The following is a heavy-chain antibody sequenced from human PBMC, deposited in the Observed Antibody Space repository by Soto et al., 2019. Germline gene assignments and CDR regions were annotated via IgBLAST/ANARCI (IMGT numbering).Heavy chain of an antibody. Sequence: FGPTLVNPTQSLPLSCTFSGFSLSTNGMGVAWIRQPPGKALELLALIYLHDDKRYIPSLKNRLTFTKDDSRNQAVLTMTDMNPADPATYYCAPRHRDSGPYGDYWYQGILVNTSS. CDR3: APRHRDSGPYGDY. CDR1: GFSLSTNGMG. J-gene: IGHJ4*01. V-gene: IGHV2-5*01. D-gene: IGHD3-10*01. CDR2: IYLHDDK.